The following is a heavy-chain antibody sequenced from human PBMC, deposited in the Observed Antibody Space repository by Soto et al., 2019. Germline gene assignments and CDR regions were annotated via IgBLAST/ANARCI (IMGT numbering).Heavy chain of an antibody. Sequence: GGSLRLSCAASGFTFSSYAMSWVRQAPGKGLEWVSAIRGSGGSTYYADSVKGRFTISRDNSKNTLYLQMNSLRAEDTAVYYCAKDAKFLMVRGGLDYWGQGTLVTVSS. J-gene: IGHJ4*02. V-gene: IGHV3-23*01. CDR3: AKDAKFLMVRGGLDY. D-gene: IGHD3-10*01. CDR1: GFTFSSYA. CDR2: IRGSGGST.